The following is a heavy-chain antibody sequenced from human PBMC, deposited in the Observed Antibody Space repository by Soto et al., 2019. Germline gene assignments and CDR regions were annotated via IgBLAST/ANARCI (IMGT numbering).Heavy chain of an antibody. V-gene: IGHV1-18*01. Sequence: QGHLVQSGAEVKKPGTSVKVSCKASGYTFTRYGISWVRQAPGQGLEWMGWISGYNGDTNNAQNLQGRVTMTIDTATSTAYMELRSLTSDDTAVYYCAKNGQPPYYYYGLDVWGQGNTVTVSS. CDR3: AKNGQPPYYYYGLDV. D-gene: IGHD2-8*01. CDR2: ISGYNGDT. CDR1: GYTFTRYG. J-gene: IGHJ6*02.